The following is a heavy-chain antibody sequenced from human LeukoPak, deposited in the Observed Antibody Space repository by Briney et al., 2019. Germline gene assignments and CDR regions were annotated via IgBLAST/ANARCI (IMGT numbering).Heavy chain of an antibody. CDR2: IYYSGST. CDR3: ARDLRGTIYYMDV. Sequence: SETLSLTCTVSGGSISSSSYYWGWIRQPPGKGLEWIGSIYYSGSTYYNPSLKSRVTISVDTSKNQFSLKLSSVTAADTAVYYCARDLRGTIYYMDVWGKGTTVTVSS. D-gene: IGHD3-3*01. J-gene: IGHJ6*03. CDR1: GGSISSSSYY. V-gene: IGHV4-39*07.